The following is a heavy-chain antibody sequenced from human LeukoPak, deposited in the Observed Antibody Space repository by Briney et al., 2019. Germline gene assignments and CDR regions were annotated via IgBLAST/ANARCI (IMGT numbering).Heavy chain of an antibody. D-gene: IGHD2-2*01. CDR2: ISGSGGST. V-gene: IGHV3-23*01. J-gene: IGHJ4*02. Sequence: GSLRLSCAASELHAMNWVRQAPGKGLEWVSAISGSGGSTYYADSVKGRFTISRDKSKNTLYLQMNSLRAEDTAVYYCAKDLRLVPAAPTHFDYWGQGTLVTVSS. CDR1: ELHA. CDR3: AKDLRLVPAAPTHFDY.